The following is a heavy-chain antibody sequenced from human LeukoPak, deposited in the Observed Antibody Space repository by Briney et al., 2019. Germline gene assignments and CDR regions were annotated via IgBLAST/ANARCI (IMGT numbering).Heavy chain of an antibody. CDR2: INRNGGST. V-gene: IGHV3-20*04. CDR3: AKAEPAAAHMMDV. Sequence: GGSLRLSCAAPGFTFDVYGMSWVRQAPGRGLEWVSGINRNGGSTGYADSVKGRFTISRDNAKNSLYLHMNSLRTEDTALYYCAKAEPAAAHMMDVWGKGTTVTVSS. D-gene: IGHD1-14*01. J-gene: IGHJ6*04. CDR1: GFTFDVYG.